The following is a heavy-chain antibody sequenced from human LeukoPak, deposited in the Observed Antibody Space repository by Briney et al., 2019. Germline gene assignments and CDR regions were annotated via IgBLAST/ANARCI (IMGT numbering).Heavy chain of an antibody. CDR3: ARGLAVAGTGY. J-gene: IGHJ4*02. CDR1: GYSFTSYD. D-gene: IGHD6-19*01. V-gene: IGHV1-8*01. CDR2: MNPNSGNT. Sequence: ASVTVSCKASGYSFTSYDLSWVRQATGQGLEWMGWMNPNSGNTGYAQKFQGRVTMTRDTSISTAYMELTSLTSEDTAIYYCARGLAVAGTGYWGQGTLVTVSS.